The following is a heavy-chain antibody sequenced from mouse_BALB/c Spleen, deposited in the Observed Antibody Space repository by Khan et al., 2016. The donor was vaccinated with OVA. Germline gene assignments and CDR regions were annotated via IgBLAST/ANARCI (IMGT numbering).Heavy chain of an antibody. D-gene: IGHD3-1*01. CDR3: ARRGLGGNLDY. CDR1: GYSFTDYF. CDR2: INPYNDDS. V-gene: IGHV1-20*02. J-gene: IGHJ2*01. Sequence: VQLKESGPELVKPGASVKISCKASGYSFTDYFMNWVMQSHGKSLKWIGHINPYNDDSLYNQKFKDQATLTVDTSSNTAHMELRSLASEDSAVYYCARRGLGGNLDYWGQGTTLTVSS.